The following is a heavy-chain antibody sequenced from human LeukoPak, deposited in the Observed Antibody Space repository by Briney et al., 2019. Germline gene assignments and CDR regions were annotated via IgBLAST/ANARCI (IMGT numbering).Heavy chain of an antibody. Sequence: PGRSLRLSCAASGFTFSSYAMHWARQAPGKGLEWVAVISYDGSNKYYADSVKGRFTISRDNSKNTLYLQMNSLRAEDTAVYYCARDPGSCSSTSCFNAFDIWGQGTMVTVSS. CDR2: ISYDGSNK. CDR1: GFTFSSYA. J-gene: IGHJ3*02. CDR3: ARDPGSCSSTSCFNAFDI. D-gene: IGHD2-2*01. V-gene: IGHV3-30-3*01.